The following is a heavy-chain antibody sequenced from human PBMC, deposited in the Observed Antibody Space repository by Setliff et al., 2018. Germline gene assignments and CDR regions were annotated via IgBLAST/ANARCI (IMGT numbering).Heavy chain of an antibody. CDR2: ISSSGSLI. D-gene: IGHD3-22*01. Sequence: LSLTCGVSGASISDSYWSWIRQPPGKGLEWVAYISSSGSLIYYPDSVKGRFTISRDNAKKSVDLQMNSLRAEDTAVYYCATNPRKGRSGGYYYDDPYYYYMDVWGKGTTVTVSS. CDR1: GASISDSY. CDR3: ATNPRKGRSGGYYYDDPYYYYMDV. V-gene: IGHV3-11*04. J-gene: IGHJ6*03.